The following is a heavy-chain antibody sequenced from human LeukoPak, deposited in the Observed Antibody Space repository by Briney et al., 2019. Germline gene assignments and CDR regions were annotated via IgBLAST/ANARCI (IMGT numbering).Heavy chain of an antibody. CDR3: ARTSTMIVVDVVLDY. D-gene: IGHD3-22*01. Sequence: GGSLRLSCAASGFTFSSYSMNWLRQAPGKGLEWFSSISSSSYIYYADSVKGRFTISRDNAKNSLYLQMNSLRAEDTAVYYCARTSTMIVVDVVLDYSGQRTLVTVSS. CDR2: ISSSSYI. CDR1: GFTFSSYS. V-gene: IGHV3-21*01. J-gene: IGHJ4*01.